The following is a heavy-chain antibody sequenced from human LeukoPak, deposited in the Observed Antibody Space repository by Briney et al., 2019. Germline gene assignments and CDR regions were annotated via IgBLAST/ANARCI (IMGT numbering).Heavy chain of an antibody. V-gene: IGHV1-18*01. CDR1: GYTFASYG. D-gene: IGHD3-10*01. CDR3: ARDRGYGSGSYFGDYYYYGMDV. CDR2: SSAYNGNT. Sequence: ASVKVSCKASGYTFASYGISWVRQAPGQGLEWMGWSSAYNGNTNYAQKLQGRVTMTTDTSTSTAYMELRSLRSDDTAVYYCARDRGYGSGSYFGDYYYYGMDVWGQGTTVTVSS. J-gene: IGHJ6*02.